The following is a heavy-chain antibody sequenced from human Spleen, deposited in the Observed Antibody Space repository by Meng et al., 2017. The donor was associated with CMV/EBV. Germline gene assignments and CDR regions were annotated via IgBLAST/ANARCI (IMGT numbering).Heavy chain of an antibody. J-gene: IGHJ5*02. V-gene: IGHV3-21*01. CDR2: ISSSSSYI. D-gene: IGHD1-7*01. CDR3: ARDPTRYNWNYGWFDP. CDR1: GFTFSSYS. Sequence: EVQLVESGGGLVKPGGSLRLSCAASGFTFSSYSMNWVRQAPGKGLEWVSSISSSSSYIYYADSVKGRFTISRDNAKNSLYLQMNSLRAEDTAVYYCARDPTRYNWNYGWFDPWGQGTLVTVSS.